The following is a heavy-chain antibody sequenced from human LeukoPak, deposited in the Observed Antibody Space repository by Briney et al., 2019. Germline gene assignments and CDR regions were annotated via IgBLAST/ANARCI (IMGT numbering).Heavy chain of an antibody. D-gene: IGHD1-20*01. CDR1: GGSISSSSYY. CDR2: IYYSGST. J-gene: IGHJ4*02. V-gene: IGHV4-39*07. CDR3: ARDPHLTGTTPFDY. Sequence: SETLSLTCTVSGGSISSSSYYWGWIRQPPGKGLEWIGSIYYSGSTYYNPSLKSRVTISVDTSKNQFSLKLSSVTAADTAVYYCARDPHLTGTTPFDYWGQGTLVTVSS.